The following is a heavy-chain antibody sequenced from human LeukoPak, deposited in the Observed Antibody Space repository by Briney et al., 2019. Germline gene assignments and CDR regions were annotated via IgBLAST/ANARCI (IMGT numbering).Heavy chain of an antibody. CDR1: GGSFSGYH. Sequence: MASETLSLTCAVYGGSFSGYHWGWIRQPPGKGLEWIGSIFFGGSTYYNPSLKSRVTISVDTSKNHFSLKLSSVTAADTAVYYCARVGTGENRGYCSGSFCYLLNSFDIWGQGTVVTVSS. V-gene: IGHV4-34*12. J-gene: IGHJ3*02. CDR2: IFFGGST. CDR3: ARVGTGENRGYCSGSFCYLLNSFDI. D-gene: IGHD2-15*01.